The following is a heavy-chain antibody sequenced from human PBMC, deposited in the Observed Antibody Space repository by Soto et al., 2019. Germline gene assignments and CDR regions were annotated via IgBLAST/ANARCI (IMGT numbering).Heavy chain of an antibody. V-gene: IGHV3-23*01. CDR1: GFTFSTWA. D-gene: IGHD1-26*01. J-gene: IGHJ4*02. Sequence: PGGSLRLSCATSGFTFSTWALSWVRQAPGKGLEWVSAISGSGGSTYYADSVKGRFTISRDNSKNTLYLQMNSLRAEDTAVYYCAKAKLRRFNHGGFDYWGQGTLVTVSS. CDR3: AKAKLRRFNHGGFDY. CDR2: ISGSGGST.